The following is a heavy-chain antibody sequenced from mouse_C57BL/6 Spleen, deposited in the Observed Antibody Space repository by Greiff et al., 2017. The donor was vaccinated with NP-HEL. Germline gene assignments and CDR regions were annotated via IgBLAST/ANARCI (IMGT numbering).Heavy chain of an antibody. J-gene: IGHJ3*01. CDR2: IDPENGDT. CDR1: GFNIKDDY. Sequence: VQLQQSGAELVRPGASVKLSCTASGFNIKDDYMHWVKQRPEPGLEWIGWIDPENGDTEYASQFQGKATITADTSSNTAYLQLSSLTYEDTAVYYCTTPYKRIFAYWGKGTLVTVSA. V-gene: IGHV14-4*01. CDR3: TTPYKRIFAY.